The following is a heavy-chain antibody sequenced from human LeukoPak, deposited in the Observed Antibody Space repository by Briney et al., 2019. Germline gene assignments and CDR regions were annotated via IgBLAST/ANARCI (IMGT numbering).Heavy chain of an antibody. D-gene: IGHD6-19*01. CDR3: ARARAIAVAGTGLDY. CDR2: IKQDGSEK. CDR1: GFTFSSYW. V-gene: IGHV3-7*01. Sequence: GGSLRLSCAASGFTFSSYWMSWVRQAPGKGLEWVANIKQDGSEKYYVDSVKGRFTVSRDNAKNSLYLQMNSLRAEDTAVYYCARARAIAVAGTGLDYWGQGTLVTVSS. J-gene: IGHJ4*02.